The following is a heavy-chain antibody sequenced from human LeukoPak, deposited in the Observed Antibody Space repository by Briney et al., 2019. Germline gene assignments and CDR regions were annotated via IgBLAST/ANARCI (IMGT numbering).Heavy chain of an antibody. V-gene: IGHV4-39*07. D-gene: IGHD3-22*01. J-gene: IGHJ4*02. CDR3: ARRDRWSYYDSSGNDYFDY. CDR2: IYYSGST. CDR1: GASISSSSYY. Sequence: SETLSLTCTVSGASISSSSYYWGWIRQPPGKGLEWIGSIYYSGSTYYNPSLKSRVTISVDTSKNQFSLKLSSVTAADTAVYYCARRDRWSYYDSSGNDYFDYWGQGTLVTVSS.